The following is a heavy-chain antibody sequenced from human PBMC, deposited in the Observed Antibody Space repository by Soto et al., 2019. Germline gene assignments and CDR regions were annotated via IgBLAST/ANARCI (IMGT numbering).Heavy chain of an antibody. J-gene: IGHJ5*02. V-gene: IGHV1-69*13. CDR1: GGTFSSYA. D-gene: IGHD2-15*01. Sequence: ASVKVSCKASGGTFSSYAISWVRQAPGQGLEWMGGIIPIFGTANYAQKFQGRVTITADESTSTAYMELSSLRSEDTAVYYCAREKDYCSGGSCYPNWFDPWGQGTLVTVSS. CDR3: AREKDYCSGGSCYPNWFDP. CDR2: IIPIFGTA.